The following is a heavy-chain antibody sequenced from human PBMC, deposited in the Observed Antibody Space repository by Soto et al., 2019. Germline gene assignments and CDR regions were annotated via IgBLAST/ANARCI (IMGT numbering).Heavy chain of an antibody. D-gene: IGHD3-9*01. CDR2: IDPSDSYT. CDR3: ARGRSIRVLRYFDWAKDV. CDR1: GYSFTSYW. J-gene: IGHJ6*02. Sequence: GESLKISCKGSGYSFTSYWISWVRQMPGKGLEWMGRIDPSDSYTNYSPSFRGHVTISADKSISTAYLQWSSLKASDTAMYYCARGRSIRVLRYFDWAKDVWGQGTTVTVSS. V-gene: IGHV5-10-1*01.